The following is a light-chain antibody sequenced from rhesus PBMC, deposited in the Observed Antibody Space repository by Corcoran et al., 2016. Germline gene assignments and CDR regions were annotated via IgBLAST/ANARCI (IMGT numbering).Light chain of an antibody. CDR1: QSVGSY. CDR3: QQSSNLWT. V-gene: IGKV3-24*04. CDR2: GAS. Sequence: ETVVTQSPATLSLSPGERATLSCRASQSVGSYLAWYQQQPGQAPRLLICGASSRATGIPDRVRGSGSGTEFTLTISSLEPEDVGVYYCQQSSNLWTFGQGTKVEIK. J-gene: IGKJ1*01.